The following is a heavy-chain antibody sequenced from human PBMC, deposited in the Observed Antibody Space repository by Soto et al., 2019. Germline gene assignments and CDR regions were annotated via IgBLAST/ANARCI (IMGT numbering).Heavy chain of an antibody. CDR1: GFSLNNPRMG. CDR2: FFSDAER. D-gene: IGHD4-17*01. V-gene: IGHV2-26*01. CDR3: ARSDGDYNYYAMDV. Sequence: QVTLKESGPVLVKPTETLTLTCTVSGFSLNNPRMGVSWIRQPPGKPLEWLAHFFSDAERSYSASMQSRLTMSTDTSGSQVVLTMTNMDPVDTATYFCARSDGDYNYYAMDVWGQGTTVTVSS. J-gene: IGHJ6*02.